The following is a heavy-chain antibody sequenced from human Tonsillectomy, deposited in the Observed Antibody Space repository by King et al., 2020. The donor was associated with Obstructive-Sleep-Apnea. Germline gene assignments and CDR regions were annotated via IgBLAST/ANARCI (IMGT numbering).Heavy chain of an antibody. CDR2: IGSNANSYAT. CDR3: TRRGGTDSSGYYYVDPVGS. Sequence: VQLVESGGGLVQPGGSLKLSCAASGFTFSGSAMHWVRQASGKGLEWVCRIGSNANSYATAYAASVTGRFTISRDDSKNTAYLQMNSLKTEDTAVYFCTRRGGTDSSGYYYVDPVGSWGQGTLVTVS. J-gene: IGHJ5*02. D-gene: IGHD3-22*01. CDR1: GFTFSGSA. V-gene: IGHV3-73*02.